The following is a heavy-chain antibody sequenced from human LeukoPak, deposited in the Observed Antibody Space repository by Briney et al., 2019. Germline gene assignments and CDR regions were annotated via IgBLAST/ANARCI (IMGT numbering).Heavy chain of an antibody. J-gene: IGHJ4*02. CDR2: ISYSGST. Sequence: SETLSLTCTVYGGSFSTYYWSWIRQPPGKGLEWIGEISYSGSTNYNPSLKRRVTISVDTSKNQFSLKLNSVTAADMPGDYFERGSYDSCWYDYWGQGTLATVSS. V-gene: IGHV4-59*12. CDR3: ERGSYDSCWYDY. CDR1: GGSFSTYY. D-gene: IGHD6-19*01.